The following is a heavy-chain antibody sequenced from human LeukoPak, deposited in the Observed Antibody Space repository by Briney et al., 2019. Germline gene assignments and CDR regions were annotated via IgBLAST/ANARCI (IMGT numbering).Heavy chain of an antibody. V-gene: IGHV3-73*01. Sequence: GGSLRLSCAAFGFTFSDSAMHWVRQASGKGLEWVGRVRKKADNYATAYAASVKVGFTISRDDSKNTAYLQMNSLKTEDTAVYYCVPTYFSDSSTFYPDYWGQGTLVTVSS. CDR2: VRKKADNYAT. CDR1: GFTFSDSA. D-gene: IGHD3-22*01. CDR3: VPTYFSDSSTFYPDY. J-gene: IGHJ4*02.